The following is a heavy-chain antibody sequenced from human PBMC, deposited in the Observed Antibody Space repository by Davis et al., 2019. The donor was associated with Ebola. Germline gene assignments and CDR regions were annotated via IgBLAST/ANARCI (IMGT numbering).Heavy chain of an antibody. D-gene: IGHD3-22*01. V-gene: IGHV1-2*04. CDR2: ISPNTGGS. CDR1: GGTFSSYA. Sequence: AASVKVSCKASGGTFSSYAISWVRQAPGQGLEWMGWISPNTGGSNYAQKFQGSVTMTRDTSISTAYMELSRLRSDDTAVYYCARSYHYDTSGYLPSLDYWGQGTLVTVSS. CDR3: ARSYHYDTSGYLPSLDY. J-gene: IGHJ4*02.